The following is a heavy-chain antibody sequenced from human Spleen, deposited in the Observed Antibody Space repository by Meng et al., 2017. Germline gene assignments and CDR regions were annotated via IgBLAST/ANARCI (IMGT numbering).Heavy chain of an antibody. CDR1: AGPISIGSSY. D-gene: IGHD3-10*01. V-gene: IGHV4-31*03. CDR3: ARASYGSGSPLGESWFDP. CDR2: IHSSGST. J-gene: IGHJ5*02. Sequence: QFQLQGSGPSMVKPSPPLSLTCIVSAGPISIGSSYWSWIRQHPGKGLEWIGSIHSSGSTYYNPSLRSRLTISVDTSKNQFSLKLSSVTAADTAVYYCARASYGSGSPLGESWFDPWGQGTLVTVSS.